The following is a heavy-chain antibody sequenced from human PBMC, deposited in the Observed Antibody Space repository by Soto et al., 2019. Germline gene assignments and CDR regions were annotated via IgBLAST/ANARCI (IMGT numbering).Heavy chain of an antibody. CDR1: WFSLSTSVVV. D-gene: IGHD6-19*01. CDR3: AHSSRGCYSWFDY. J-gene: IGHJ4*02. Sequence: SGPTLVNPTQTLTLTCTFSWFSLSTSVVVVGLILQPPGNSLEWLALIYWNDDNRYSPSLNSMLTITKYTSKNQVFLTITNIDPVXXAXYYCAHSSRGCYSWFDYWGQGTMVTVSS. V-gene: IGHV2-5*01. CDR2: IYWNDDN.